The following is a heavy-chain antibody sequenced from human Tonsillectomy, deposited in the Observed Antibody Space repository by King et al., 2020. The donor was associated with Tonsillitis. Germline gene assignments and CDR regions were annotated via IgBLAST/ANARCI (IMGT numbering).Heavy chain of an antibody. Sequence: VQLVESGGGLVQPGRSLRLSCAASGFTFDDYAMHWVRQAPGKGLEWVSGISWNSGSIGYADSVKGRFTISRDNAKNSLYLQMNSVRPEDTALYYCAKDGFGEFLFFDYWGQGILVTVSS. D-gene: IGHD3-10*01. CDR1: GFTFDDYA. CDR3: AKDGFGEFLFFDY. J-gene: IGHJ4*02. CDR2: ISWNSGSI. V-gene: IGHV3-9*01.